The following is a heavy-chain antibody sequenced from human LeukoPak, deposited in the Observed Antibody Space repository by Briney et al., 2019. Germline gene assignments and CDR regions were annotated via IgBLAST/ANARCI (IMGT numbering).Heavy chain of an antibody. D-gene: IGHD2-2*01. CDR1: GYSFTSYG. CDR3: ARWALGYCSSTSCPPPSDDY. J-gene: IGHJ4*02. V-gene: IGHV1-18*01. CDR2: ISAYNGNT. Sequence: ASVKVSCKASGYSFTSYGISWVRQAPGQGLEWMGWISAYNGNTNYAQKLQGRVTMATDTSTSTAYMELRSLRSDDTAVYYCARWALGYCSSTSCPPPSDDYWGQGTQVTVSS.